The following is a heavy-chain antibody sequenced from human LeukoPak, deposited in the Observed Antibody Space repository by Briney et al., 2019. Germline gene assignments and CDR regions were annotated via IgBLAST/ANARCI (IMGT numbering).Heavy chain of an antibody. Sequence: SETLSLTCTVSGYSISSGYYWGWIRQPPGKGLEWIGSIYHSGSTYYNPSLKSRVTISVDSSKNQFSLKLSSVTAADTAVYYCARECANPYCDFWSGYYTRYYYYYMDVWGKGTTVTVSS. J-gene: IGHJ6*03. D-gene: IGHD3-3*01. V-gene: IGHV4-38-2*02. CDR3: ARECANPYCDFWSGYYTRYYYYYMDV. CDR2: IYHSGST. CDR1: GYSISSGYY.